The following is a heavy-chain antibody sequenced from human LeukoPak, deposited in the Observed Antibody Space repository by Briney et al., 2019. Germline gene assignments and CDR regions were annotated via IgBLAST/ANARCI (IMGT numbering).Heavy chain of an antibody. CDR3: ATTCATSHSSASWFNSKY. CDR2: IYYCGGT. J-gene: IGHJ4*02. D-gene: IGHD6-13*01. CDR1: VGSVTSYY. V-gene: IGHV4-59*08. Sequence: PWEPLSLTCTLSVGSVTSYYCNWVRHPPGRGVEGIGYIYYCGGTNYSPSLESRVTISIDTAKNQFSLKLRSVTAEDTAVYYCATTCATSHSSASWFNSKYWGQETPVPVSS.